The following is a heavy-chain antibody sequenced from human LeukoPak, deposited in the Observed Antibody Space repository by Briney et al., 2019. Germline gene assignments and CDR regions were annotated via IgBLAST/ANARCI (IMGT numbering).Heavy chain of an antibody. CDR2: ISYHGPNI. D-gene: IGHD3-10*01. J-gene: IGHJ3*02. CDR1: GFIFGNYA. CDR3: AKGRGSYNALDI. V-gene: IGHV3-30-3*01. Sequence: GGSLRPSCAASGFIFGNYAMHWVRQAPGKGLEWVAAISYHGPNIYYADSVKGRFIISRDNSENTLYLQMSSLTTEDTAMYYCAKGRGSYNALDIWGQGTVVTVSS.